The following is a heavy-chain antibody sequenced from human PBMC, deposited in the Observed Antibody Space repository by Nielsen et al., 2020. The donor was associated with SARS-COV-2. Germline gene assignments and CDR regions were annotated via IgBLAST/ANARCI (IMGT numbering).Heavy chain of an antibody. D-gene: IGHD6-6*01. J-gene: IGHJ4*02. V-gene: IGHV3-33*03. CDR3: AKDIKGRIYSAPDY. CDR2: IWYDGSNK. CDR1: GFTFSSYG. Sequence: GGSLRLSCAASGFTFSSYGMHWVRQAPGKGLEWVAVIWYDGSNKYYADSVKGRFSISRDNAKNSLYLQMNGLRADDTALYYCAKDIKGRIYSAPDYWGQGTLVTVSS.